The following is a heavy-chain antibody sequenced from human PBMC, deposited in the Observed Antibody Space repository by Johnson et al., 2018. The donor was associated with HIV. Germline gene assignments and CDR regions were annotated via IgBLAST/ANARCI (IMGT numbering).Heavy chain of an antibody. CDR1: GFTFSTYG. Sequence: QPVESAGVVVRPGRTLRPTCAASGFTFSTYGMHRVRQAPGKGLEWVAGIYDGDTTYYTDSVKGRFTISRDDSKNTLYLQMNSLRPDDSAVYYCARDRWLGDAFDIWGQGTMVTVSS. D-gene: IGHD6-19*01. J-gene: IGHJ3*02. CDR3: ARDRWLGDAFDI. V-gene: IGHV3-30*19. CDR2: IYDGDTT.